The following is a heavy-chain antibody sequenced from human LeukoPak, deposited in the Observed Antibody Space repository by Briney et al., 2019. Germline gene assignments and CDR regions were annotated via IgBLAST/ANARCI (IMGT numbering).Heavy chain of an antibody. CDR3: ARSSYSSSSSV. Sequence: GGSLRLSCAASRFSFNSYWMHWVRQAPGMGLVWVSRISSDGGSTIYADSVKGRFTISRDNAKNSLYLQINSLRAEDTAVYYCARSSYSSSSSVWGQGTMVTVSS. J-gene: IGHJ3*01. CDR2: ISSDGGST. V-gene: IGHV3-74*01. CDR1: RFSFNSYW. D-gene: IGHD6-6*01.